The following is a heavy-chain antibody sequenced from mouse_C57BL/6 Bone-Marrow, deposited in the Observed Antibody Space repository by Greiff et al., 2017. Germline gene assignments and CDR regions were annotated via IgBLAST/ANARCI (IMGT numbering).Heavy chain of an antibody. D-gene: IGHD2-4*01. CDR2: IDPSDSYT. Sequence: QVHVKQPGAELVRPGTSVKLSCKASGYTFTSYWMHWVKQRPGQGLEWIGVIDPSDSYTNYNQKFKGKATLTVDTSASTAYMQLSSLTSEDSAVYYCAREDDYDGYYAMDYWGQGTSVTVSS. J-gene: IGHJ4*01. CDR1: GYTFTSYW. V-gene: IGHV1-59*01. CDR3: AREDDYDGYYAMDY.